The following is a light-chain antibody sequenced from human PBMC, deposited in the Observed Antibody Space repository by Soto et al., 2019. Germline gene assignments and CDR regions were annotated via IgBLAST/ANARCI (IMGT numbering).Light chain of an antibody. CDR1: QSVSSY. CDR2: DSS. J-gene: IGKJ4*01. Sequence: EIVMTQSPATLSVSPGERATLSCRASQSVSSYLAWYQQKRGQAPRLLIYDSSNRATGIPARFSGSGSGTDFSLIISSLDPEDFAVYYCQQRSNWPLTFGGGTKVDIK. V-gene: IGKV3-11*01. CDR3: QQRSNWPLT.